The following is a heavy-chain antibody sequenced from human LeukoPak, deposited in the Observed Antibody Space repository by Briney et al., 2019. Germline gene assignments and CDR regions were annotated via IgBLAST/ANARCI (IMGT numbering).Heavy chain of an antibody. D-gene: IGHD6-13*01. CDR1: GYTFTGYY. CDR3: ARTKKPSIAAAEY. V-gene: IGHV1-2*02. Sequence: ASVKVSCKASGYTFTGYYMHWVRQAPGQGLEWMGWINPNSGGTNYAQKFQGRVTMTRDTSISTAYMELSRLRSDDTAVYYCARTKKPSIAAAEYWGQGTLVTVSS. J-gene: IGHJ4*02. CDR2: INPNSGGT.